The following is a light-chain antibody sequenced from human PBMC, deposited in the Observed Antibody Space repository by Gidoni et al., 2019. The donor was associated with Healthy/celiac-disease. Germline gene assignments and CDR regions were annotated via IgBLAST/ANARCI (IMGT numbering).Light chain of an antibody. CDR2: AAS. CDR3: QQLRT. CDR1: QGISSY. J-gene: IGKJ4*01. Sequence: DIQLTQSPSFLSASVGDRVTITGRASQGISSYLAWYQQKPGKAPKLLIYAASTLQSGVPSRFSGSGSGTEFTLTISSLQPEDFATYYCQQLRTFGGGTKVEIK. V-gene: IGKV1-9*01.